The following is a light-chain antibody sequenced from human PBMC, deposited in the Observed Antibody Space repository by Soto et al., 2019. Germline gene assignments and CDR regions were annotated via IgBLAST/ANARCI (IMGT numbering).Light chain of an antibody. V-gene: IGKV3-15*01. Sequence: EIVMTQSPATLSVSPGERATLSCRASQSVNSDLAWYQQKPGQAPRLLIYGASTRATGTPARFSGSGSGTEFALTISSLQSEDSAVYYCLQFIKWPWTFGQGTKVEIK. J-gene: IGKJ1*01. CDR1: QSVNSD. CDR3: LQFIKWPWT. CDR2: GAS.